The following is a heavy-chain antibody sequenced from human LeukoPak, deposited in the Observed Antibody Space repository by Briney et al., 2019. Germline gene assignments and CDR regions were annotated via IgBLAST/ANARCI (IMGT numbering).Heavy chain of an antibody. V-gene: IGHV3-73*01. CDR1: GFTFSGSA. Sequence: GGSLRLSCAASGFTFSGSAMHWVRQASGKGLEWVGRIRSKANSYATAYSASVKGRFTISSDDSKNTAYLQMNSLKTEDTAVYYCTRARSSGYYYEDAFDIWGQGTMVTVSS. CDR2: IRSKANSYAT. J-gene: IGHJ3*02. CDR3: TRARSSGYYYEDAFDI. D-gene: IGHD3-22*01.